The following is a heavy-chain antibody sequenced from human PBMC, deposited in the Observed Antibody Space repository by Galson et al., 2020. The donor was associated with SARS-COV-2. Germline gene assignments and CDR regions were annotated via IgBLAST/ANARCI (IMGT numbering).Heavy chain of an antibody. Sequence: SETLSLTCTVSGGPISSYYWSWIRQPPGKGLEWIGYIYYSGSTNYNPSLKSRVTISVDTSKNQFSLKLSSVTAADTAVYYCARVGLGYCSSTSCYSDYYYMDVWGKGTTVTVSS. CDR1: GGPISSYY. V-gene: IGHV4-59*01. D-gene: IGHD2-2*01. CDR2: IYYSGST. J-gene: IGHJ6*03. CDR3: ARVGLGYCSSTSCYSDYYYMDV.